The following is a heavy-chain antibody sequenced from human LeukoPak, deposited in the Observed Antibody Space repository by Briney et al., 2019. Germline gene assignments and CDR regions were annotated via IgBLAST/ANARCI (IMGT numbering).Heavy chain of an antibody. CDR1: GVTLSSYA. Sequence: GGSLRLSCAASGVTLSSYAMSWARQAPGKGLEWVSGISGSGGSTYYAHSVKGRFTISRDNSKNTLYLQMNSLRAEDTALYYCAKAHTFGGDIVCFPDYWGQGTLVTVSS. CDR2: ISGSGGST. CDR3: AKAHTFGGDIVCFPDY. J-gene: IGHJ4*02. V-gene: IGHV3-23*01. D-gene: IGHD3-16*02.